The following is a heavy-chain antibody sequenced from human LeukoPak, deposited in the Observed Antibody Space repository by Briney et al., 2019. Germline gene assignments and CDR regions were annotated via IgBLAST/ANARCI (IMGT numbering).Heavy chain of an antibody. CDR1: GFTFSSYA. Sequence: PGGSLRLSCAASGFTFSSYAMSWVRQAPGKGLEWVSAISGSGGSTYYADSVKGRFTISRDNSKNTLYLQMNSLRAEDTAVYYCAKSPAPCCGGDCYLDYWGQGTLVTVSS. D-gene: IGHD2-21*01. J-gene: IGHJ4*02. V-gene: IGHV3-23*01. CDR3: AKSPAPCCGGDCYLDY. CDR2: ISGSGGST.